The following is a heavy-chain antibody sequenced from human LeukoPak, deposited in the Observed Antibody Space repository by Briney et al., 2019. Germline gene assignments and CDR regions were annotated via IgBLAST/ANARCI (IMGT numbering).Heavy chain of an antibody. CDR1: GGSISSYY. V-gene: IGHV4-4*07. J-gene: IGHJ5*02. D-gene: IGHD2-2*01. CDR2: IYTSGST. CDR3: ASDYQLLGSGSQDWGFDP. Sequence: SETLSLTCTVSGGSISSYYLSWIRQPAGKGLEWIGRIYTSGSTNYNPSLKSRVTMSVDTSKNQFSLKLSSVTAADSVVYYCASDYQLLGSGSQDWGFDPWRRGTLVTVSS.